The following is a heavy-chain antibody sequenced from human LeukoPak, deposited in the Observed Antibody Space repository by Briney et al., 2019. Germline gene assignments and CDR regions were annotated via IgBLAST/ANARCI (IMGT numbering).Heavy chain of an antibody. CDR2: IHRDGSVR. CDR1: GFSFNAFW. D-gene: IGHD5-24*01. V-gene: IGHV3-7*01. CDR3: AREDGGWLRADL. J-gene: IGHJ5*02. Sequence: GGSLRLSCEASGFSFNAFWMSWVRQAPGKGLEWVANIHRDGSVRHYVESVRGRLTISRDKAKNTLFLQMNSLRVEDTAVYYCAREDGGWLRADLWGQGTLVTVSS.